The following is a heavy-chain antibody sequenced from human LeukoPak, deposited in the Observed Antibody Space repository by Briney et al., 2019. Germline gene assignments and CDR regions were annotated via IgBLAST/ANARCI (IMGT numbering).Heavy chain of an antibody. CDR3: ARHGGSWTFDS. J-gene: IGHJ4*02. D-gene: IGHD6-13*01. CDR2: IDLSGSA. CDR1: GGSVSSGSYY. V-gene: IGHV4-61*01. Sequence: SETLSLTCTVSGGSVSSGSYYWSWIRQPPGKGLEWIGYIDLSGSANYNPSLKSRVTISVDTSKNQFFLKLSSVTAADTAVYYCARHGGSWTFDSWGQGTLVTVSS.